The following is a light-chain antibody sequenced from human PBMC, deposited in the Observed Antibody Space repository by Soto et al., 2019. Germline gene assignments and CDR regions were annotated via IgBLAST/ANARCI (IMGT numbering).Light chain of an antibody. Sequence: EIVLTQSPGTLSLPRGERATLSCRASQSVSSSYLAWYQQKPGQAPRLLIYGASSRATGIPDRYSGSGSGTDFTLTISRLEPEDFAVYYCQQYGSSPPEYTFGQGTKLEIK. J-gene: IGKJ2*01. CDR3: QQYGSSPPEYT. V-gene: IGKV3-20*01. CDR2: GAS. CDR1: QSVSSSY.